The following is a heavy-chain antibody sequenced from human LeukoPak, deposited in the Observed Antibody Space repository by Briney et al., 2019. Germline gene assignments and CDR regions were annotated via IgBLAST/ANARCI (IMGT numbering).Heavy chain of an antibody. CDR3: ARVNNWFDP. J-gene: IGHJ5*02. CDR2: MNPNNSNT. CDR1: GYTFTSYD. V-gene: IGHV1-8*01. Sequence: ASVKVSCKASGYTFTSYDINWVRQATGQGLEWMGWMNPNNSNTGYAQKFQGRVTMTRNTSINTAYMELSSLRSEDTAIYYCARVNNWFDPWGQGTLVTVSS.